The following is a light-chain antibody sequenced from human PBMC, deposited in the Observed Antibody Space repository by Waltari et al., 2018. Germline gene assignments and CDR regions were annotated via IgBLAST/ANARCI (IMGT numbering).Light chain of an antibody. Sequence: SFALTQPPSVSVSPGQTASITCSRDNLEDKYTYWYQQRPGQSPVLVIYDDDKRPSGIPERFSGSNSGNTATLTIRGTQAVDEGDYYCQAWDGTSLVFGTGTKVTVL. V-gene: IGLV3-1*01. CDR1: NLEDKY. J-gene: IGLJ1*01. CDR2: DDD. CDR3: QAWDGTSLV.